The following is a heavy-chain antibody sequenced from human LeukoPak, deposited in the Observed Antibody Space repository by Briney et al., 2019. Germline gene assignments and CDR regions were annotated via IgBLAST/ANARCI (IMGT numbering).Heavy chain of an antibody. CDR1: GGTFSSYA. V-gene: IGHV1-69*05. CDR2: IIPIFGTA. J-gene: IGHJ5*02. Sequence: SVKVSCKTSGGTFSSYAISWVRLAPGQGLEWMGGIIPIFGTANYAQKFQGRVTITTDESTSTAYMELNSLRSEDTAVYYCARGTSSTSERGNWFDPWDQGTLVTVSS. CDR3: ARGTSSTSERGNWFDP. D-gene: IGHD2-2*01.